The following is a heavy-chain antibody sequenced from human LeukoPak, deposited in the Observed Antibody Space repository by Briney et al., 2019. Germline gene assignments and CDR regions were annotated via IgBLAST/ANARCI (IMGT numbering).Heavy chain of an antibody. V-gene: IGHV3-11*04. Sequence: PGGSLRLSCAASGFAFDDYGMSWIRQAPGKGLEWVSYIRSSGSTIYYADSVKGRFTISRDNAKNSLYLQMNSLRAEDTALYYCARENEPGRFDYWGQGTLVTVSS. CDR3: ARENEPGRFDY. CDR1: GFAFDDYG. J-gene: IGHJ4*01. CDR2: IRSSGSTI.